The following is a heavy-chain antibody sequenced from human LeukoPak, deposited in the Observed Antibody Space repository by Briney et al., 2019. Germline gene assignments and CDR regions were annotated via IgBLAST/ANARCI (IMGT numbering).Heavy chain of an antibody. CDR3: ARHHGYSSSSHYFDY. V-gene: IGHV4-38-2*01. D-gene: IGHD6-6*01. CDR1: GYSISSGYY. Sequence: SETLSLTCAVSGYSISSGYYWGWIRQPPGKGLEWIGSIYHSESTYYNPSLKSRVTISVDTSKNQFSLKLRSVTAADTAVYYCARHHGYSSSSHYFDYWGQGTLVTVSS. J-gene: IGHJ4*02. CDR2: IYHSEST.